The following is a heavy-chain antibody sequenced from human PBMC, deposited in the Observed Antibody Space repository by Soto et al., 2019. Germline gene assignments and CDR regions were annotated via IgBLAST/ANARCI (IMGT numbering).Heavy chain of an antibody. V-gene: IGHV3-30-3*01. CDR1: GFTFSNYA. CDR2: ISYDGSNK. J-gene: IGHJ6*02. CDR3: AREPIFGVVRGGMDV. D-gene: IGHD3-3*01. Sequence: QVQLVESGGGVVQPGRSLRLSCAASGFTFSNYAMHWVRQAPGKGLEWVAVISYDGSNKYYADSVKGRFTISRDNSKNTLYLQMNSLRDEDTAVYYCAREPIFGVVRGGMDVWGQGTTVTVSS.